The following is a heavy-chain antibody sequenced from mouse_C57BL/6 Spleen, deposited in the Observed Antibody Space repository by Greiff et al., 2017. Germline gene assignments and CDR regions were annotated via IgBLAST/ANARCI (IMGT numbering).Heavy chain of an antibody. J-gene: IGHJ2*01. D-gene: IGHD2-4*01. Sequence: EVKLVESGPGLVKPSQSLSLTCSVTGYSITSGYYWNWIRQFPGNKLEWMGYISYDGSNNYNPSLKNRISITRDTSKNQFFLKLNSVTTEDTATYYCARGPIYYDYDSFDYWGQGTTLTVSS. CDR3: ARGPIYYDYDSFDY. CDR2: ISYDGSN. CDR1: GYSITSGYY. V-gene: IGHV3-6*01.